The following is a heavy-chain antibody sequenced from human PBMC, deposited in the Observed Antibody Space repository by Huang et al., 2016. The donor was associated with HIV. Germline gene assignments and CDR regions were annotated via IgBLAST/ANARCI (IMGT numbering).Heavy chain of an antibody. V-gene: IGHV3-73*01. Sequence: EVQLVQSRGGLLRPGGSLRVSCAAAGFTFSGSAIHWVRQTAGKGLELVCRIKTKNENYAAAFTASLEDRFTVSRDDSRNTADLQMNSLKTEDTAVYYCTRLRNGDDAFDIWGQGTTVTVSS. CDR2: IKTKNENYAA. J-gene: IGHJ3*02. CDR3: TRLRNGDDAFDI. CDR1: GFTFSGSA.